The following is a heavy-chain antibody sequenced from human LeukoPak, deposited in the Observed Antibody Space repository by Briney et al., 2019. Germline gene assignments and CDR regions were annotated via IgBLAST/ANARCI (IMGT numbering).Heavy chain of an antibody. D-gene: IGHD3-22*01. Sequence: GGSLRLSCAASGFTFSSYAMSWVRQAPGKGLEWVSAISGSGGSTYYADSVKGRFTISRENSKNTLYLQMNSLRAEDTAVYYCAKDIDYYDSSGGDPFDYWGQGTLVTVSS. CDR1: GFTFSSYA. V-gene: IGHV3-23*01. CDR3: AKDIDYYDSSGGDPFDY. J-gene: IGHJ4*02. CDR2: ISGSGGST.